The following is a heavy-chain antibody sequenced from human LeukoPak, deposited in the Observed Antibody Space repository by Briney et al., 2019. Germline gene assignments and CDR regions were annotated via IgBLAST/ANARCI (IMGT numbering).Heavy chain of an antibody. CDR2: FDVEDGEI. D-gene: IGHD3-3*01. CDR3: ATNRQIMILGVVIMPAFDI. Sequence: ASVKVSCKVSGYTLTQLSVHWVRQAPGKGLEWMGGFDVEDGEIIYAQKFQGRVTMTEDTYTDTAYVELSSLRSEDTAVYYCATNRQIMILGVVIMPAFDIWGQGTMVTVSS. CDR1: GYTLTQLS. V-gene: IGHV1-24*01. J-gene: IGHJ3*02.